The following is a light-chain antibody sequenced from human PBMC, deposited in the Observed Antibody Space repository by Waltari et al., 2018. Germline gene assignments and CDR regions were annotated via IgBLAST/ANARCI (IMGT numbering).Light chain of an antibody. CDR3: SSYAGGYGHYV. V-gene: IGLV2-8*01. CDR1: SSDIGAYKY. J-gene: IGLJ1*01. Sequence: QSVLTQPPSASGSPGQSVTISCTGSSSDIGAYKYVSWYQQYPGKGPKLIIYDTNKRPSGLPDRFSASKSGNTASLTISGLQAEDEADYHCSSYAGGYGHYVFGTGTKVT. CDR2: DTN.